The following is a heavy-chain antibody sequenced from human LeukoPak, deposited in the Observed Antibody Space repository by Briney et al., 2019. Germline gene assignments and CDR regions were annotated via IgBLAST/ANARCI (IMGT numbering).Heavy chain of an antibody. J-gene: IGHJ4*02. Sequence: GGSLRLSSAPSGFTFTDYYMSSVPEAPGEGVEWFSYISISGSTKYYAATLKARFTISRDNAKNSLYLQMNSLRAEDTAVYYCARGLVNRFDYWGQGNLVTVSS. CDR2: ISISGSTK. CDR3: ARGLVNRFDY. V-gene: IGHV3-11*01. D-gene: IGHD1-14*01. CDR1: GFTFTDYY.